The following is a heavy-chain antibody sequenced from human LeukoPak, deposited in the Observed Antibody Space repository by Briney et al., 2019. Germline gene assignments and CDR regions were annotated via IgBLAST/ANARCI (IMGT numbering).Heavy chain of an antibody. CDR2: ISSSSSYI. CDR1: GFTFSSYS. Sequence: KTGGSLRLSCAASGFTFSSYSMNWVRQAPGKGLEWVSSISSSSSYIYYADSVKGRFTISRDNAKNSLYLQMNSLRAEDTAVYYCARELYCIAAALDYWGQGTLVTVSS. V-gene: IGHV3-21*01. J-gene: IGHJ4*02. D-gene: IGHD6-13*01. CDR3: ARELYCIAAALDY.